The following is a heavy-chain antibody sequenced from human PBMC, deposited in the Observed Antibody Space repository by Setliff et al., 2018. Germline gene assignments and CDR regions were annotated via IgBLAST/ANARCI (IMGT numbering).Heavy chain of an antibody. CDR1: GGSISSSSYY. Sequence: SETLSLTCTVSGGSISSSSYYWGWIRQPPGKGLEWIGSIYYSGSTYYNPSLKSRVTISVDTSKNQFSLKLSSVTAADTAVYYCARLYGGYCSSTSCFYFDYWGQGTLVTVSS. CDR3: ARLYGGYCSSTSCFYFDY. V-gene: IGHV4-39*01. J-gene: IGHJ4*02. CDR2: IYYSGST. D-gene: IGHD2-2*01.